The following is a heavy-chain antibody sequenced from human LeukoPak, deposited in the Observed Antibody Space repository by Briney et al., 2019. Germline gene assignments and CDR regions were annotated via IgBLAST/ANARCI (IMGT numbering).Heavy chain of an antibody. V-gene: IGHV3-48*03. CDR3: ARSHSSSSFFDY. Sequence: PGGSLRLSCAASGFTFSSYEMNWVRQAPGNGLEWVSYISSSGSTIYYADSVKGRFTISRDNAKNSLYLQMNSLRAEDTAVYYCARSHSSSSFFDYWGQGTLVTVSS. CDR2: ISSSGSTI. J-gene: IGHJ4*02. CDR1: GFTFSSYE. D-gene: IGHD6-6*01.